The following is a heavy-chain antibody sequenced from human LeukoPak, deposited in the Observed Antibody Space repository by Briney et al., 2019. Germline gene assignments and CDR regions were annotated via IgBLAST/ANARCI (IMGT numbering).Heavy chain of an antibody. Sequence: GASVKVSCEASGYTFSNYGISWVRQAPGQGLEWLGWISAYNGNTHYAQKLQGRVTLTTDTSTSTAYMEVRSLRSDDTAVYFCARVIPDYYDSSGYPLFFYYWGQGTLVTVSS. J-gene: IGHJ4*02. V-gene: IGHV1-18*01. CDR3: ARVIPDYYDSSGYPLFFYY. CDR1: GYTFSNYG. CDR2: ISAYNGNT. D-gene: IGHD3-22*01.